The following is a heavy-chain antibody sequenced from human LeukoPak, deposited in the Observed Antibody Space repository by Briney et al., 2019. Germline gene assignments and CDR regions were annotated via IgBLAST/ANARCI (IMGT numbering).Heavy chain of an antibody. CDR1: GGSFSGYC. CDR3: ARGWSYGDYDPAFYFDY. J-gene: IGHJ4*02. Sequence: SETLSLTCAVYGGSFSGYCWSWIRQPPGKGLEWIGEINHSGSTNYNPSLKSRVTISVDTSKNQFSLKLSSVTAADTAVYYCARGWSYGDYDPAFYFDYWGQGTLVTVSS. CDR2: INHSGST. D-gene: IGHD4-17*01. V-gene: IGHV4-34*01.